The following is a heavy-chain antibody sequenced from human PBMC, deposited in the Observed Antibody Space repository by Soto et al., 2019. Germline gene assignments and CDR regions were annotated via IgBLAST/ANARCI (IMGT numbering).Heavy chain of an antibody. Sequence: SETLSLTCTVSGGSISSYYWSWIRQPPGKGLEWIGYIYYSGSTNYNPSLKSRVTISVDTSKNQFSLKLSSVTAADTAVYYCARDYGDYDAFDIWGQGTMVTVSS. D-gene: IGHD4-17*01. V-gene: IGHV4-59*01. CDR2: IYYSGST. CDR1: GGSISSYY. J-gene: IGHJ3*02. CDR3: ARDYGDYDAFDI.